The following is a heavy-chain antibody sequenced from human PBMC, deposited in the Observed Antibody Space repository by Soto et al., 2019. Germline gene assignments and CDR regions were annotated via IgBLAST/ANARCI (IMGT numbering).Heavy chain of an antibody. D-gene: IGHD6-25*01. CDR1: GFNFNIYG. V-gene: IGHV3-48*02. J-gene: IGHJ4*02. CDR3: ARGGSDRPGY. Sequence: EVQLVESGGALVQPGGSLRLSCAASGFNFNIYGMNWVRQAPGKGLEWVSYISGSSSPTSYADSVKGRFTISRDNSKNSLYLQMNSLRDEDTAVYYCARGGSDRPGYWGQGTVVTVSS. CDR2: ISGSSSPT.